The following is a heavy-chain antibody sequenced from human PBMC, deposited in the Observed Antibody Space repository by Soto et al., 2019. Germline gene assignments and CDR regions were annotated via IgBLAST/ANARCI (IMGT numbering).Heavy chain of an antibody. CDR2: INAGKGDT. Sequence: ASVKVSCKASGYSFSTFAIHWVRQAPGQRLEWMGWINAGKGDTKYSEKLQGRVTITGRTSASTAYMDLSSLRSEDTAVYYCARDSTGYSSSWLYYYYYYMDVWGKGTTVTVSS. CDR3: ARDSTGYSSSWLYYYYYYMDV. J-gene: IGHJ6*03. D-gene: IGHD6-13*01. V-gene: IGHV1-3*01. CDR1: GYSFSTFA.